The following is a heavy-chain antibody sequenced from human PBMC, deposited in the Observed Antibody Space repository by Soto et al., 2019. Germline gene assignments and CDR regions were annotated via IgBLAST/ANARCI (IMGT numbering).Heavy chain of an antibody. Sequence: QVQLVESGGGVVQPGRSLRLSCAASGFTFSSYGMHWVRQAPGKGLEWVAVISYDGSNKYYADSVKGRFTISRDNSKNTLYLQMNILRAEDTAVYYCAKEPNDMVRGGLDYWCQGTLVTVSS. CDR3: AKEPNDMVRGGLDY. J-gene: IGHJ4*02. V-gene: IGHV3-30*18. CDR2: ISYDGSNK. CDR1: GFTFSSYG. D-gene: IGHD3-10*01.